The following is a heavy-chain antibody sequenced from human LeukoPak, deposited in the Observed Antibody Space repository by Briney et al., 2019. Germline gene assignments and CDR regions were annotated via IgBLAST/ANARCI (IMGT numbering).Heavy chain of an antibody. CDR2: INHSGST. CDR1: GGSFSGYY. V-gene: IGHV4-34*01. CDR3: AREGIVVVPAAIGFDY. D-gene: IGHD2-2*01. Sequence: SETLSLACAVYGGSFSGYYWSWVRQPPGEGLEWIGEINHSGSTNYNPSLKSRVTISVDTSKNQFSLKLSSVTAADTAVYYCAREGIVVVPAAIGFDYWGQGTLVTVSS. J-gene: IGHJ4*02.